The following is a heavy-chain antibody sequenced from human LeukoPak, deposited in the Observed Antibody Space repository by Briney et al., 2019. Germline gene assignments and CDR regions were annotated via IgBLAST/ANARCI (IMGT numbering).Heavy chain of an antibody. V-gene: IGHV3-74*01. D-gene: IGHD4-23*01. CDR1: GFIFSNYW. CDR2: INSDGSST. CDR3: AREAGGFDI. J-gene: IGHJ3*02. Sequence: PGGSLRLSCAASGFIFSNYWMHWVRQAPGKGLVWVSRINSDGSSTIYADSVKGRFTISRDNAKNTLYLQMNSLRAEVTAVYYCAREAGGFDIWGQGTMVTVSS.